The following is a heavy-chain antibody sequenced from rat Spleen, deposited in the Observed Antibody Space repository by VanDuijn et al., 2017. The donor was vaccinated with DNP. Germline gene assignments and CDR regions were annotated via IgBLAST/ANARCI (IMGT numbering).Heavy chain of an antibody. CDR1: GFTFSDHN. CDR3: ATGPITTFAY. CDR2: ISPSGDTT. Sequence: EVLLVESDGGLVQPGRSLKLSCAVSGFTFSDHNMAWVRQAPKKGLEWVASISPSGDTTFYRDSVKGRFTISRDNTKSTLYLQMDSLRSEDTATYYCATGPITTFAYWGQGTLVTVSS. J-gene: IGHJ3*01. V-gene: IGHV5-25*01. D-gene: IGHD1-10*01.